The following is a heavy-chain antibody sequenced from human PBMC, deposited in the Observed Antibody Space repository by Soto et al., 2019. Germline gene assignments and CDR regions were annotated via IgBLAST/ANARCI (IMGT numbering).Heavy chain of an antibody. CDR3: AKDRGIFGVVMYFDY. CDR2: ISGSGGST. CDR1: GFTFSSYA. Sequence: GGSLRLSCAASGFTFSSYAMSWVRQAPGKGLEWVSAISGSGGSTYYADSVKGRFTISRDNSKNTLYLQMNSLRAEDTAVYYCAKDRGIFGVVMYFDYWGQGTLVTVSS. J-gene: IGHJ4*02. D-gene: IGHD3-3*01. V-gene: IGHV3-23*01.